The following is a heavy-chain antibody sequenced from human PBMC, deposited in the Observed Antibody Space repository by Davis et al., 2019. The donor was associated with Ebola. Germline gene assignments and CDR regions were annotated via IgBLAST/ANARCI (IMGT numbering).Heavy chain of an antibody. J-gene: IGHJ4*02. D-gene: IGHD5-18*01. CDR2: IYYSGST. CDR3: ARHGGEGYSYAVDY. CDR1: GCPISSYY. V-gene: IGHV4-59*08. Sequence: SEPLSLTFTVPGCPISSYYWSWIRQPPGKGLEWIGYIYYSGSTNYNPSLKSRVTISVDTSKNQFSLKLSSVTAADTAVYYCARHGGEGYSYAVDYWGQGTLVTVSS.